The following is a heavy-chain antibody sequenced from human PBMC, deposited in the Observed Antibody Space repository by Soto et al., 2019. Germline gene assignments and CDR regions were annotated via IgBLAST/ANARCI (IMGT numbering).Heavy chain of an antibody. V-gene: IGHV1-18*01. CDR3: ARDMVTFGGIIALPNY. CDR1: GYTFTSYI. Sequence: ASVKVSCKTSGYTFTSYIISWVRQAPGQGLQWMGWISPYNGNTNYAQNLQGRVTMTTDTSTSTAYMELRSLTSDDTAVYYCARDMVTFGGIIALPNYWGQGTLVTVSS. J-gene: IGHJ4*02. CDR2: ISPYNGNT. D-gene: IGHD3-16*02.